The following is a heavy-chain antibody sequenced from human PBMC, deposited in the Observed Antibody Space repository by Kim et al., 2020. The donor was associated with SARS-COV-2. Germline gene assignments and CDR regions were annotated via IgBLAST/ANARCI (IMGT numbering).Heavy chain of an antibody. CDR2: INTNSGNP. Sequence: ASVKVSCKASGYTFTSYAMNWVRQAPGQGLEWMGWINTNSGNPTYAQGFTGRFVFSLDTSVSTAYLQISSLKAEDTAVYYCARDHLRYFDWLVYYGMDVWGQGTTVTVSS. J-gene: IGHJ6*02. D-gene: IGHD3-9*01. CDR1: GYTFTSYA. V-gene: IGHV7-4-1*02. CDR3: ARDHLRYFDWLVYYGMDV.